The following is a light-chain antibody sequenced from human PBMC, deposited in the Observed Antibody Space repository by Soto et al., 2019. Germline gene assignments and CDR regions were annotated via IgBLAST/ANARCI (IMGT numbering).Light chain of an antibody. CDR1: KLGNKY. Sequence: SYERTQPPSVSVSPGQTASFTCSGDKLGNKYACWYQQKPGQSPVLVIYQDNKRPSGIPERFSGSNSGNTATLTISGTQAMDEADYYCQAWDSSTVVFGGGTKLTVL. CDR3: QAWDSSTVV. CDR2: QDN. J-gene: IGLJ2*01. V-gene: IGLV3-1*01.